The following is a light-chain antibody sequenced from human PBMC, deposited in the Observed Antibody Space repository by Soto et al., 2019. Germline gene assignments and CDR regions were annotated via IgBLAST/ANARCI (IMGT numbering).Light chain of an antibody. V-gene: IGKV3D-11*02. CDR3: QQRSNWPRLT. Sequence: EIVMTQSPATLSVSPGERATLSCRASQSVSSLLAWYQQKPGQAPRLLIYSASTRATGVPARFSGSGTGTDFTLTISSLEPEDFAVYYCQQRSNWPRLTFGGGTKVEIK. J-gene: IGKJ4*01. CDR2: SAS. CDR1: QSVSSL.